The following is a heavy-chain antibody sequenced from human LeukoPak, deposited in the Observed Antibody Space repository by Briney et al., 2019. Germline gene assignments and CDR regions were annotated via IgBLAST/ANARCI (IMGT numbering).Heavy chain of an antibody. CDR1: GYILTELS. J-gene: IGHJ5*02. Sequence: ASVKVSCKVSGYILTELSMHWVRQAPGKRLEWMGGFDPEDGETIYAQKFQGRVTMTEDTSTDTAYMELSSLRSEDTAVYYCATERGHGSGSYYVDQPWGQGTLVTVSS. D-gene: IGHD3-10*01. CDR3: ATERGHGSGSYYVDQP. V-gene: IGHV1-24*01. CDR2: FDPEDGET.